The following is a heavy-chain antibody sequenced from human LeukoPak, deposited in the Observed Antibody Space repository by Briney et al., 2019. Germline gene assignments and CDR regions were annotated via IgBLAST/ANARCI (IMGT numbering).Heavy chain of an antibody. Sequence: GGSLRLSCAASGFTLSDHYIDWARQAPGKGLERVGRTRNKAKSYSTEYAASVKGRFIISRDDSKNSLYPQMNSLKTEDTAVYYCSRDVSTVPGSSAFDMWGQGTMVTVSS. CDR3: SRDVSTVPGSSAFDM. J-gene: IGHJ3*02. V-gene: IGHV3-72*01. D-gene: IGHD4-11*01. CDR1: GFTLSDHY. CDR2: TRNKAKSYST.